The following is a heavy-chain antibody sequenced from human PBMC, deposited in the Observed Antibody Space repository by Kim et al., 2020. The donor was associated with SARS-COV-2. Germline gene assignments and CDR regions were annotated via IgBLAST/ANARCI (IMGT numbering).Heavy chain of an antibody. V-gene: IGHV3-30*04. CDR2: ISYDGSNK. J-gene: IGHJ1*01. D-gene: IGHD6-13*01. Sequence: GGSLRLSCAASGFTFSSYAMHWVRQAPGKGLEWVAVISYDGSNKYYADSVKGRFTISRDNSKNTLYLQMNSLRAEDTAVYYCARRVGEAAGVPFQHWGQG. CDR3: ARRVGEAAGVPFQH. CDR1: GFTFSSYA.